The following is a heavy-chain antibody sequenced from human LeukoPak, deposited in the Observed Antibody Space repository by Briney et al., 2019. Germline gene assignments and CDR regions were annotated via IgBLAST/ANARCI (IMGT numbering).Heavy chain of an antibody. V-gene: IGHV4-34*01. Sequence: PSETLSLTCAVYGGSFSGYYWSWIRQPPGKGLEWIGEINHSGSTNYNPSLKSRVTISVDTSKNQFSLKLSSVTAADTAVYYCARISYGPGSYPTYYFDYWGQGTLVTVSS. J-gene: IGHJ4*02. CDR3: ARISYGPGSYPTYYFDY. D-gene: IGHD3-10*01. CDR2: INHSGST. CDR1: GGSFSGYY.